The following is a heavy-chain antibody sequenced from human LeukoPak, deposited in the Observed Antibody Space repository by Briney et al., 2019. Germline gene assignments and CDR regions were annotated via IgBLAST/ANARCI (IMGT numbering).Heavy chain of an antibody. Sequence: GASVKVSCKASGYTLTSYGTNWVRQAPGQGLEWMGWINTNTGNPTYAQGFTGRFVFSLDTSVSTAYLQISSLKAEDTAVYYCVTRDGSHSPSEYFHHWGQGTLVTVSS. CDR3: VTRDGSHSPSEYFHH. V-gene: IGHV7-4-1*02. CDR1: GYTLTSYG. J-gene: IGHJ1*01. D-gene: IGHD5-24*01. CDR2: INTNTGNP.